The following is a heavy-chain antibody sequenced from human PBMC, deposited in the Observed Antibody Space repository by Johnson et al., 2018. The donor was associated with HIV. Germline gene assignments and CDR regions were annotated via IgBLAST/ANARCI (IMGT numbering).Heavy chain of an antibody. CDR1: GFTFSDYY. CDR2: ISSSGSTI. J-gene: IGHJ1*01. Sequence: QVQLVESGGGLVKPGGSLRLSCSASGFTFSDYYITWIRQAPGKGLEWISYISSSGSTIYYADSVKGRFTSSRDNSKNSLYLQMNSLRVEDTAVYYCARDRRDDLYSHQLVLRGLLGLRWAMWG. V-gene: IGHV3-11*04. D-gene: IGHD1-26*01. CDR3: ARDRRDDLYSHQLVLRGLLGLRWAM.